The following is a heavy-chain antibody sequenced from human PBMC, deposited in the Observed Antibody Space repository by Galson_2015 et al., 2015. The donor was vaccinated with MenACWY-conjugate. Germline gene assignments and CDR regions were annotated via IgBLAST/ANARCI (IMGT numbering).Heavy chain of an antibody. J-gene: IGHJ6*03. Sequence: SLRLSCAASGFTFSTCAMHWVRQAPGKGLEWVAVISKDGTNQHYADSAKGRFTIARGNSKNTVYLQMNSLTAEDTAIFYCARGIYAGTRTYYYMDFWGKGTTVTVS. D-gene: IGHD6-13*01. CDR3: ARGIYAGTRTYYYMDF. CDR2: ISKDGTNQ. V-gene: IGHV3-30*01. CDR1: GFTFSTCA.